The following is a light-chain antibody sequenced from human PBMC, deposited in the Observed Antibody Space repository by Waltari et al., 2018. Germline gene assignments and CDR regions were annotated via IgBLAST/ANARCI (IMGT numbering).Light chain of an antibody. CDR2: LGS. J-gene: IGKJ5*01. Sequence: DIVMTQSPLSLPVTPGEPASISCRSSQSLLHSNGYNYLDWYLQKPGQSPQILIYLGSNRASGVPDRCSGSGSGTDFTLKISRVEAEDAGVYYCMEALQSVTFGQGTRLEIK. V-gene: IGKV2-28*01. CDR1: QSLLHSNGYNY. CDR3: MEALQSVT.